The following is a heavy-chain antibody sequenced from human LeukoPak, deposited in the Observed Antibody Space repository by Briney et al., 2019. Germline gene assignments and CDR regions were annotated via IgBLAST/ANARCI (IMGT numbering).Heavy chain of an antibody. CDR1: GFTFSSYS. D-gene: IGHD1-26*01. V-gene: IGHV3-21*01. CDR3: ARELKSGAF. Sequence: GGSLRLSCAASGFTFSSYSMIWVRQAPGKGLEWVSSISATTSYIFYADSVKGRFTISRDNAKNSLYLQMSSLRAEDTAVYYCARELKSGAFWGQGTLVTVSS. J-gene: IGHJ4*02. CDR2: ISATTSYI.